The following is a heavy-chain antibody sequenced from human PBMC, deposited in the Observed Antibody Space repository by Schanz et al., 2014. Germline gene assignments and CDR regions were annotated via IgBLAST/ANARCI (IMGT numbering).Heavy chain of an antibody. J-gene: IGHJ4*02. CDR2: ISSSSRTI. D-gene: IGHD1-26*01. V-gene: IGHV3-48*01. Sequence: EVQLVESGGGLVKPGGSLRLSCTASGFTFSSYSMNWVRQAPGKGLEWVSYISSSSRTIYYADSMKGRFTVSRDNAENALYLQMNSLRAEDTGLYFCARGGSGSHYRLDYWGQGTLVTVSS. CDR1: GFTFSSYS. CDR3: ARGGSGSHYRLDY.